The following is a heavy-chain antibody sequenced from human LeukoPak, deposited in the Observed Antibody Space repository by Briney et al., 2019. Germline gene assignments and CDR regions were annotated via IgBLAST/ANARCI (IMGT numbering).Heavy chain of an antibody. V-gene: IGHV1-8*01. CDR1: GYTFTSYD. D-gene: IGHD3-22*01. J-gene: IGHJ6*02. CDR3: ASSGYYYPIYYYYGMDV. CDR2: MSPNSGDT. Sequence: ASVKVSCKASGYTFTSYDFNWVRQATGQRPEWMGWMSPNSGDTGYAQKFQDRVTMTRNTSISTAYMELSSLRSDDTAVYYCASSGYYYPIYYYYGMDVWGQGTTVTVSS.